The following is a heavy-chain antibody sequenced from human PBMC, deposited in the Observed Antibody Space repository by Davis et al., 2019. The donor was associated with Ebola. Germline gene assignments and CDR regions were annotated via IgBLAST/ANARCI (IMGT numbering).Heavy chain of an antibody. Sequence: SETLSLTCTVSGGSIRSYYWSWIRQPPGKGLEWIGYIYYIGSTNYNPSRTSRVTISVDTSKNQFSLKLSSVTAADTAVYYCARVLHYYDSSGYPGPFDYWGQGTLVTVSS. V-gene: IGHV4-59*01. J-gene: IGHJ4*02. CDR1: GGSIRSYY. CDR3: ARVLHYYDSSGYPGPFDY. CDR2: IYYIGST. D-gene: IGHD3-22*01.